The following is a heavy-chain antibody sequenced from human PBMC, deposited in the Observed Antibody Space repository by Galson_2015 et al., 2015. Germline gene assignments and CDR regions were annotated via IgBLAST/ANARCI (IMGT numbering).Heavy chain of an antibody. CDR2: IFYSGPT. J-gene: IGHJ5*02. D-gene: IGHD6-13*01. CDR3: ARRNPPGHASSWYPGGWFDP. CDR1: GGSIDKSSYY. V-gene: IGHV4-39*01. Sequence: SETLSLTCTASGGSIDKSSYYWGWIRQSPGKGLEWIGSIFYSGPTYHNLSLKSRVTISVDTSKNEFSLKLSSVTAADTAVYYCARRNPPGHASSWYPGGWFDPWGQGTLVTVSS.